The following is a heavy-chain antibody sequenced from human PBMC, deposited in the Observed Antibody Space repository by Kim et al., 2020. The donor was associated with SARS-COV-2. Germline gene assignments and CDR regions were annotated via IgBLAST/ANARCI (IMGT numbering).Heavy chain of an antibody. CDR3: ASSSTLTMGRGHGQFQY. J-gene: IGHJ4*02. CDR2: IYYSGST. D-gene: IGHD3-10*01. CDR1: GGSISSYY. Sequence: SETLSLTCTVSGGSISSYYWSWIRQPPGKGLEWIGYIYYSGSTNYNPSLKSRVTISVDTSKNQFSLKLSSVTAADTAVYYCASSSTLTMGRGHGQFQYWGQGTLVTVSS. V-gene: IGHV4-59*01.